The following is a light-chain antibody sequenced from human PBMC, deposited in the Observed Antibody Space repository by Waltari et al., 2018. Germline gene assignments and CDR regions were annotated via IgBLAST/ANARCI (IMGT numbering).Light chain of an antibody. CDR3: SAYTSTGSLK. J-gene: IGLJ2*01. CDR1: SYDIGPYSY. CDR2: DLT. Sequence: QSALTQPASVSGSPGQTITISCTGTSYDIGPYSYVTWYHQRPGKVPKLIIYDLTERPSGVSNRFSGSKSGSTASLTVSGLQAEDEGLFYCSAYTSTGSLKFGGGTRVTVL. V-gene: IGLV2-14*03.